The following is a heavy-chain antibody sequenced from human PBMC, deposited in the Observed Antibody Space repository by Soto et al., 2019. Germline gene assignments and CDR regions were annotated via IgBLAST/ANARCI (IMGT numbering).Heavy chain of an antibody. CDR3: ARDGAPGYCSSTSCYPFDY. CDR1: GFTFSSYS. D-gene: IGHD2-2*01. V-gene: IGHV3-21*01. Sequence: LRLSCAASGFTFSSYSMNWVRQAPGKGLEWVSSISSSSYIYYADSVKGRFTISRDNAKNSLYLQMNSLRAEDTAVYYCARDGAPGYCSSTSCYPFDYWGQGTLVTVSS. J-gene: IGHJ4*02. CDR2: ISSSSYI.